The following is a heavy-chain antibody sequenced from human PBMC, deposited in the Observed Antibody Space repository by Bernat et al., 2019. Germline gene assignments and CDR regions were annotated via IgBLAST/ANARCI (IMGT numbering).Heavy chain of an antibody. CDR3: ARRTDYYDSSGYRPGTAYNWFDP. D-gene: IGHD3-22*01. CDR1: GGSFSGYY. CDR2: INHSGST. Sequence: QVQLQQWGAGLLKPSETLSLTCAVYGGSFSGYYWSWIRQPPGKGLEWIGEINHSGSTNYNTSLKSRVTISVDTSKNQFSLKLSSVTAADTAVYYCARRTDYYDSSGYRPGTAYNWFDPWGQGTLVTVSS. J-gene: IGHJ5*02. V-gene: IGHV4-34*01.